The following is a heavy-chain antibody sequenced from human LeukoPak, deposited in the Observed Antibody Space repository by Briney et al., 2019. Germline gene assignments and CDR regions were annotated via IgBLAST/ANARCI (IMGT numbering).Heavy chain of an antibody. Sequence: GVPLRLSCSASGFTFSNYLMPRVPQAPGKGVEHVSVISIYGGSTYYSDSMKGRFTISRDNSKNTLKLQMSSLRAEDTAVYYCVKDQSGSYCFDCWGQGTLVTVS. J-gene: IGHJ4*02. CDR2: ISIYGGST. CDR1: GFTFSNYL. CDR3: VKDQSGSYCFDC. D-gene: IGHD3-10*01. V-gene: IGHV3-64D*06.